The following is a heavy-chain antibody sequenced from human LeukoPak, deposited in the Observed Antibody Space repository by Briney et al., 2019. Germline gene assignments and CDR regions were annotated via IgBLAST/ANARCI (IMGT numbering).Heavy chain of an antibody. CDR2: IFTSGSA. CDR1: GGSIISDY. J-gene: IGHJ5*02. CDR3: SRGGANDL. V-gene: IGHV4-4*07. Sequence: SETLSLTCTVVGGSIISDYWSWIRQPAGKGLEWMGRIFTSGSAAYNPSLKSRVTMSLDTSKNQFFLKLSSVTAADTAAYFCSRGGANDLWGQGTLVTVSS. D-gene: IGHD4/OR15-4a*01.